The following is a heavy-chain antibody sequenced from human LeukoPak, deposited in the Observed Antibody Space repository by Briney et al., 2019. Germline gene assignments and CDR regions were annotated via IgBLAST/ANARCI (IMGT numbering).Heavy chain of an antibody. D-gene: IGHD3-16*01. V-gene: IGHV7-4-1*02. Sequence: GASVKVSCKVSGYTLTELSMHWVRQAPGQGLEWMGWINTNTGNPTYAQGFTGRFVFSLDTSVSTAYLQISSLKAEDTAVYYCARSFRLGDLTLDYWGQGTLVTVSS. CDR2: INTNTGNP. J-gene: IGHJ4*02. CDR3: ARSFRLGDLTLDY. CDR1: GYTLTELS.